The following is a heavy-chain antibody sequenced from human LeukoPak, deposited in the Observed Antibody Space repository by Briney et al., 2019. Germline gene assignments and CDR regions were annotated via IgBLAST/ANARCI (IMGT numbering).Heavy chain of an antibody. D-gene: IGHD6-19*01. CDR2: ISGDNANP. Sequence: ASVKVSCKASGYTFTGYYMHWVRQAPGRGLEWMGWISGDNANPNYAQKFQGRVTMTTDTSTSTAYMELRSLRSDDTAVYYCARGLQENLAWLTAFSAFDIWGQGTMVTVSS. CDR3: ARGLQENLAWLTAFSAFDI. J-gene: IGHJ3*02. V-gene: IGHV1-18*04. CDR1: GYTFTGYY.